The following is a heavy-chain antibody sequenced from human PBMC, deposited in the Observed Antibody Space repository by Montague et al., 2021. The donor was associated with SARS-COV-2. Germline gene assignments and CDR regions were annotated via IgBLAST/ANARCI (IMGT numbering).Heavy chain of an antibody. D-gene: IGHD6-19*01. CDR2: INHSVST. J-gene: IGHJ4*02. V-gene: IGHV4-34*01. CDR1: GGSFSGYY. Sequence: SETLSLTCAVYGGSFSGYYWCWVCMPPGTGLERMGEINHSVSTDXNPSLKLQVPISVDTSKNQFSLKLSSVTAADTAVYYCARASRQWLVRPPNYDYFDYWGQGTLVSVSS. CDR3: ARASRQWLVRPPNYDYFDY.